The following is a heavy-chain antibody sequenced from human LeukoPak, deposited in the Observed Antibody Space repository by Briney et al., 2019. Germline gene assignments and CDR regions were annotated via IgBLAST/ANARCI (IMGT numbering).Heavy chain of an antibody. CDR3: ARVGNDSLQT. Sequence: SETLSLTCTVSGGSISRYYWSWIRQPPGKGLEWIGYIYYSGSTNYNPSLKSRVTISVDTSKNQFSLKLSSVTAADTAVYYCARVGNDSLQTWGQGTLVTVSS. D-gene: IGHD4-11*01. J-gene: IGHJ4*02. CDR1: GGSISRYY. V-gene: IGHV4-59*01. CDR2: IYYSGST.